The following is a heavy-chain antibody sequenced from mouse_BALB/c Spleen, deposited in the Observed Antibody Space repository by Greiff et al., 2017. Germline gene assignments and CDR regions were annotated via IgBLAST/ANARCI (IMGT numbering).Heavy chain of an antibody. CDR2: IRNKANGYTT. J-gene: IGHJ3*01. D-gene: IGHD2-4*01. Sequence: DVHLVESGGGLVQPGGSLRLSCATSGFTFTDYYMSWVRQPPGKALEWLGFIRNKANGYTTEYSASVKGRFTISRDNSQSILYLQMNTLRAEDSATYYCARDIYYDPFAYWGQGTLVTVSA. V-gene: IGHV7-3*02. CDR1: GFTFTDYY. CDR3: ARDIYYDPFAY.